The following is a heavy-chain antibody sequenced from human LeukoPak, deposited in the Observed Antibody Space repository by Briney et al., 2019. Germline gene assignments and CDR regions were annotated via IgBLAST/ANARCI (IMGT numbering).Heavy chain of an antibody. J-gene: IGHJ4*02. CDR3: ARAYYYDGSGPFDY. CDR2: IYYSGST. CDR1: GGSISSYSYY. V-gene: IGHV4-39*01. Sequence: SETLSLTCTVSGGSISSYSYYWGWIRQPPGKRLEWIGSIYYSGSTYYSPSLKSRVIISVDTSKNQFSLKLSSVTAADTAVYYCARAYYYDGSGPFDYWGQGSLVTVSS. D-gene: IGHD3-22*01.